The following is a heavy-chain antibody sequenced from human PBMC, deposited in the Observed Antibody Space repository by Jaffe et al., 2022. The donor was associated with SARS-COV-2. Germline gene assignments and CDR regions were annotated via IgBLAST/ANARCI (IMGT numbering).Heavy chain of an antibody. CDR2: IIPILGIA. CDR3: ARDSGVPSITMVRLSFPPDV. Sequence: QVQLVQSGAEVKKPGSSVKVSCKASGGTFSSYTISWVRQAPGQGLEWMGRIIPILGIANYAQKFQGRVTITADKSTSTAYMELSSLRSEDTAVYYCARDSGVPSITMVRLSFPPDVWGQGTTVTVSS. D-gene: IGHD3-10*01. V-gene: IGHV1-69*08. J-gene: IGHJ6*02. CDR1: GGTFSSYT.